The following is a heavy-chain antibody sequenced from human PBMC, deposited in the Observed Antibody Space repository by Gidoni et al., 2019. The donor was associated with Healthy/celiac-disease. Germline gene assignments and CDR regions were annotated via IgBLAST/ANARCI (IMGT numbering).Heavy chain of an antibody. CDR3: ARAHDYDSSGYVIYDGMDV. D-gene: IGHD3-22*01. V-gene: IGHV4-61*02. CDR1: VGPISTGSHY. Sequence: QVQLQESGPGLVKPSQTLSLTCTVSVGPISTGSHYWSWIRQPAGKGLEWIGRVYTSGSTNCNPSLKSRFTISVDTSKNQFSLKLSSVTAADTAVYYCARAHDYDSSGYVIYDGMDVWGQGTTVTVSS. J-gene: IGHJ6*02. CDR2: VYTSGST.